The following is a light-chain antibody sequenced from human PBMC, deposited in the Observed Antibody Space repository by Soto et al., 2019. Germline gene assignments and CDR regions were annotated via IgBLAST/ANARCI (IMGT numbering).Light chain of an antibody. Sequence: EIVMTQSPATLSVSPGERATLSCRASQSVSNNLAWYQQKPGQAPRLLIYETSTRATGIPARFSGSGSGTEFTLTISSLQSEYFALYYCQQYKNWPPITFGQGTRLEIK. V-gene: IGKV3-15*01. CDR3: QQYKNWPPIT. J-gene: IGKJ5*01. CDR1: QSVSNN. CDR2: ETS.